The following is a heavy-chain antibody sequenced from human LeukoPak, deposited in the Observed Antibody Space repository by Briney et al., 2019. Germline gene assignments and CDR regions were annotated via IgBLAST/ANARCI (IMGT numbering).Heavy chain of an antibody. Sequence: PGGSLRLSCAASGFTVSSNYMSWVRQAPGKGLEWVSVIYSGGSTYYADSVKGRFTISRDNSKNTLYLQMNSLRAEDTAVYYCARAIDGSPFDYWGQGTLVTASS. V-gene: IGHV3-53*01. J-gene: IGHJ4*02. CDR2: IYSGGST. CDR1: GFTVSSNY. CDR3: ARAIDGSPFDY. D-gene: IGHD5-24*01.